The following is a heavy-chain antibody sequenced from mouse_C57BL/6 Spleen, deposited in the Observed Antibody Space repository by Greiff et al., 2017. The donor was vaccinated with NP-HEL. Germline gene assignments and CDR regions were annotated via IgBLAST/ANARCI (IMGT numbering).Heavy chain of an antibody. CDR3: ARWTTVVALAFDY. V-gene: IGHV1-53*01. D-gene: IGHD1-1*01. Sequence: VQLQQPGAELVKPGASVKLSCKASGYTFTSYWMRWVKQRPGQGLEWIGDINPRNGGTNYNEKFKSKATLTADKSSSTAYMQLSSLTSEDSAVYYCARWTTVVALAFDYWGQGTTVTVAS. CDR1: GYTFTSYW. CDR2: INPRNGGT. J-gene: IGHJ2*01.